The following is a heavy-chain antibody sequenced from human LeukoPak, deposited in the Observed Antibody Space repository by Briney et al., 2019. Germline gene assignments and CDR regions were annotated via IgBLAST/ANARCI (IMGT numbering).Heavy chain of an antibody. V-gene: IGHV4-4*07. CDR2: IYTSGST. D-gene: IGHD2-2*01. J-gene: IGHJ4*02. CDR1: GGSISTYY. CDR3: ASRRCSTTCPEDY. Sequence: SETLSLTCTVSGGSISTYYWRWIRQSAGKGVEWIGRIYTSGSTDYNPSLKSRVTMSVDTSENQLSLKLSSVTAADTAVYYCASRRCSTTCPEDYWGQGTLVTVSS.